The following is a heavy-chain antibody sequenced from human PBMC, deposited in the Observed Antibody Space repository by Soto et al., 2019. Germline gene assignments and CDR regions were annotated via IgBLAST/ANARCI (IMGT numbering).Heavy chain of an antibody. D-gene: IGHD2-2*01. CDR3: ARGYCTTTICDPWFDP. CDR2: IYPGDSDT. CDR1: GYDFSSYW. V-gene: IGHV5-51*01. Sequence: VESLKISCQCSGYDFSSYWISCFRQMPVKGLEWMGIIYPGDSDTRYSPSFQGQVTISVDKSITTAYLQWSSLKASDTAMYYCARGYCTTTICDPWFDPWGQGTLVTVSS. J-gene: IGHJ5*02.